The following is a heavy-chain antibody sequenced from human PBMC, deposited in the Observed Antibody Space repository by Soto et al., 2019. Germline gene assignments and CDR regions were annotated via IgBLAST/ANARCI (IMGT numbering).Heavy chain of an antibody. CDR2: IRQDESQK. D-gene: IGHD3-16*01. CDR3: ASDRFRGTYYLRGVTYFFEE. V-gene: IGHV3-7*03. J-gene: IGHJ4*02. Sequence: TGGPLRLSCVTYGLTFTDYWMSWVRQAPGKGMEWVANIRQDESQKNYLDSVKGRFTISRDNAKNFLYLQMNSLRADDTAVYYCASDRFRGTYYLRGVTYFFEEWGQGAPVTVSS. CDR1: GLTFTDYW.